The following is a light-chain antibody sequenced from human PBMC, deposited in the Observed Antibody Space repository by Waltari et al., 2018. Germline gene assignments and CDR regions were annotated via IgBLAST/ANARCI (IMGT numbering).Light chain of an antibody. CDR2: GTS. V-gene: IGKV3-20*01. Sequence: EIVLTQSPGTLSLSPGERAALSCRASQSVSSSYLNWYQQKPGQAPRLLIYGTSNRATGVPDRFSGSGSGTDFTLTISRLEPEDFAVYFCQQYDSPSWTFGQGTKVEIK. CDR3: QQYDSPSWT. J-gene: IGKJ1*01. CDR1: QSVSSSY.